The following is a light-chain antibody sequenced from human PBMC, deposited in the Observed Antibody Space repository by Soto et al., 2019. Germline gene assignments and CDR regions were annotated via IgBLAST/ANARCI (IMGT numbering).Light chain of an antibody. CDR3: AAWDDSLNGLV. V-gene: IGLV1-44*01. CDR2: GND. Sequence: QSVLTQPPSASGTPGQRVTISCSGSSSNIGSKPVNWYQHLPGTAPSLLIYGNDQRGSGVPDRVSGSKTGTSASLAISGLQSEDEADYYCAAWDDSLNGLVFGGGTKVTVL. CDR1: SSNIGSKP. J-gene: IGLJ2*01.